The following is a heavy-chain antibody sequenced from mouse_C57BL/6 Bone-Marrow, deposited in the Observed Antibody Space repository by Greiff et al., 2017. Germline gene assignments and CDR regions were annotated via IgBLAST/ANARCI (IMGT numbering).Heavy chain of an antibody. CDR3: ARNPTGGNAMDY. CDR1: GFSLTSYG. D-gene: IGHD4-1*02. V-gene: IGHV2-2*01. J-gene: IGHJ4*01. CDR2: LWSGGST. Sequence: QVHVKQSGPGLVQPSQSLSITCTVSGFSLTSYGVHWVRQSPGKGLEWLGVLWSGGSTDYNAAFISRLSISKDNSKSQVFFKMNSLQADDTAIYXCARNPTGGNAMDYWGQGTSVTVAS.